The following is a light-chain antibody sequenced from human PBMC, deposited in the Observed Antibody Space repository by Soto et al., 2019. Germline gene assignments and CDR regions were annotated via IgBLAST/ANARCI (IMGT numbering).Light chain of an antibody. CDR2: AAS. CDR3: QQRSNWPLT. J-gene: IGKJ4*01. V-gene: IGKV1-27*01. Sequence: DIQMTQSPTSLSASVGDRVTITCRASQDIRNFVAWYQQKPGKAPKLLIYAASTLQSGVPSRFSGSGSGTDFTLTISSLEPEDFAVYYCQQRSNWPLTFGGGTKVEIK. CDR1: QDIRNF.